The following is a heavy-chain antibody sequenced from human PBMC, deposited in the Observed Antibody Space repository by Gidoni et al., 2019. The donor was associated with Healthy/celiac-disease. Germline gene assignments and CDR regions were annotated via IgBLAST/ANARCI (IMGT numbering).Heavy chain of an antibody. CDR3: ARLAARPQTYYYYYGMDV. Sequence: QLQQSGPGLVKPSQTLSLTCAISGDSVSSNSAAWNWLRQSPSRGLEWLGRTYYRSKWYNDYALSVKSRITINPDTSKNQFSLQLKSVTPEDTAIYYCARLAARPQTYYYYYGMDVWGQGTTVTVSS. V-gene: IGHV6-1*01. D-gene: IGHD2-15*01. CDR1: GDSVSSNSAA. J-gene: IGHJ6*02. CDR2: TYYRSKWYN.